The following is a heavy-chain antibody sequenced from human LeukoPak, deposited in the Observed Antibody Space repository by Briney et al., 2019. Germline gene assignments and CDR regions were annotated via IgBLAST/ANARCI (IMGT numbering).Heavy chain of an antibody. CDR1: GYTFTAYY. D-gene: IGHD3-16*01. Sequence: ASVKVSCKASGYTFTAYYMHWVRQAPGQGLEWMGWINPNSGSTDYAQKFQGRVTMTRDTSISTAYMELSSLRSDDTAVYHCARVRAPSFTQGGFGYWGQGTLVTVSS. J-gene: IGHJ4*02. CDR3: ARVRAPSFTQGGFGY. CDR2: INPNSGST. V-gene: IGHV1-2*02.